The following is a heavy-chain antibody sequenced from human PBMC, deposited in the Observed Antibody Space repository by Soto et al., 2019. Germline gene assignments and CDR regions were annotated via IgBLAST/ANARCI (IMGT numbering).Heavy chain of an antibody. CDR3: VSSCPPAGTNFLDF. D-gene: IGHD6-19*01. J-gene: IGHJ4*02. CDR2: TYYRSNWYN. V-gene: IGHV6-1*01. CDR1: GDSVSNSGAA. Sequence: PSQTLSLTCAISGDSVSNSGAAWNWIRQSPSRGLEWLGRTYYRSNWYNDYAVSMKSRITVNPDTSKNQFSLQLNSVTPEDTAVYYCVSSCPPAGTNFLDFPGQGTLVTVS.